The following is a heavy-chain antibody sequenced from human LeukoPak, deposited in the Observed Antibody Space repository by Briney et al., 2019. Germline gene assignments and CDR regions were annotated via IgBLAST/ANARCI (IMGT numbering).Heavy chain of an antibody. J-gene: IGHJ5*02. V-gene: IGHV1-2*02. Sequence: ASVKVSCKASGYTFTGYYMHWVRQAPGQGLEWMGWINPNSGGTNYAQKFQGRVTMTRDTSISTAYMELSRLRSDDTAVYYCARGLYYDFWSGNYNWFDPWAREPWSPSPQ. D-gene: IGHD3-3*01. CDR2: INPNSGGT. CDR3: ARGLYYDFWSGNYNWFDP. CDR1: GYTFTGYY.